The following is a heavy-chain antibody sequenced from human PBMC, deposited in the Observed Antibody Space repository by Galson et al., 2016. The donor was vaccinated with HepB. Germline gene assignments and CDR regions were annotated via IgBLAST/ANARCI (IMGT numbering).Heavy chain of an antibody. CDR1: GFIFNTYG. V-gene: IGHV3-30*02. CDR3: TKLKHYYDSSGFGMDV. CDR2: IGFDGNNR. Sequence: SLRLSCAASGFIFNTYGMQWVRQAPGKGLEWVAFIGFDGNNRFYADSVKGRFTISRDKSENTVYLQMNTLRTEDTAVYYCTKLKHYYDSSGFGMDVWGQGNPGHRLL. J-gene: IGHJ6*02. D-gene: IGHD3-22*01.